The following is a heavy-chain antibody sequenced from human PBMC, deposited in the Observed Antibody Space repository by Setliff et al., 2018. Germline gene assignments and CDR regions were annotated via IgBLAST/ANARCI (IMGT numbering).Heavy chain of an antibody. CDR3: ATDVNQWDPTYMDV. CDR2: LQTYSGHT. V-gene: IGHV1-18*01. CDR1: GDSIPKNA. D-gene: IGHD1-26*01. Sequence: ASVKVSCKASGDSIPKNAISWVRQAPGQGLEWMGWLQTYSGHTNYAQKFRGRATMTTDTSTRTAYLELRALTSDDTAVYYCATDVNQWDPTYMDVWGEGTTVT. J-gene: IGHJ6*03.